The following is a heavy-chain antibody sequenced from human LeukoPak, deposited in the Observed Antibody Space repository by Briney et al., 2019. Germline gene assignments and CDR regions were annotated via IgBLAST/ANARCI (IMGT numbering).Heavy chain of an antibody. CDR1: GGTFSSYA. CDR3: ARDNSSSWYFGGDFDY. J-gene: IGHJ4*02. V-gene: IGHV1-69*04. CDR2: IIPILGIA. D-gene: IGHD6-13*01. Sequence: SVKVSCKASGGTFSSYAISWVRQAPGQGLEWMGRIIPILGIANYAQKFQGRVTITADKSTSTAYMELSSLRSEDTAVYYCARDNSSSWYFGGDFDYWGQGTLVTVSS.